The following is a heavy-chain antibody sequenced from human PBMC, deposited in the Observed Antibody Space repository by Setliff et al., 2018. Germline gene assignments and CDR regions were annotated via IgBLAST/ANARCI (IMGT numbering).Heavy chain of an antibody. CDR2: VFYNGGA. CDR1: GDSISDAS. J-gene: IGHJ4*02. V-gene: IGHV4-59*01. CDR3: ARGGTYRYFDY. Sequence: SETLSLTCTVSGDSISDASIMAWIRQPPGNGLEFIGYVFYNGGAKYDPSLKSRVTMSVDTSKTQFSRKLKSMTTADTAVYYCARGGTYRYFDYWGQGALVTVSS.